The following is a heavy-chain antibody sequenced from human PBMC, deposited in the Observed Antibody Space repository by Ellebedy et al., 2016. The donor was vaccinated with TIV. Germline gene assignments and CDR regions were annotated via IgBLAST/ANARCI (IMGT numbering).Heavy chain of an antibody. V-gene: IGHV3-9*01. Sequence: SLKISXAASGFTFDDYAMHWVQQAPGKGLEWVSGISWDSGSIGYADSVRGRFTISRDNAKNSLYLQMNSLRAEDTAVYYCARVLSYGLGVLNWFDPWGQGTLVTVSS. CDR2: ISWDSGSI. J-gene: IGHJ5*02. CDR1: GFTFDDYA. D-gene: IGHD1-26*01. CDR3: ARVLSYGLGVLNWFDP.